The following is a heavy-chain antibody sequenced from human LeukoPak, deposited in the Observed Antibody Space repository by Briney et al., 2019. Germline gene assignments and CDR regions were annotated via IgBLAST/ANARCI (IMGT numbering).Heavy chain of an antibody. Sequence: ASVKVSCKASGYTFTSYYMHWVRQAPGQGLEWMGIINPSGGSTSYAQKFQGRVTMTRDTSTSTVYMELRSLRSDDTAVYYCARDRYYYDSSGAPDYWGQGTLVTVSS. V-gene: IGHV1-46*01. D-gene: IGHD3-22*01. J-gene: IGHJ4*02. CDR3: ARDRYYYDSSGAPDY. CDR2: INPSGGST. CDR1: GYTFTSYY.